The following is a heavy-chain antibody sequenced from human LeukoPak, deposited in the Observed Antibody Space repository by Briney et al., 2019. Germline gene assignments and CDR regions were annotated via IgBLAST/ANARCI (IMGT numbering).Heavy chain of an antibody. CDR1: GGSMNNYF. CDR3: ARHTPNRGGDAFDI. V-gene: IGHV4-59*08. CDR2: IYYSGRA. Sequence: KPSETLSLTCTVSGGSMNNYFWIWIRQPPGKGLEWIGYIYYSGRATYNPSLKSRVTMSVDTSKTQFSLLLSSATAADTAVYYCARHTPNRGGDAFDIWGQGTMVTVSS. J-gene: IGHJ3*02. D-gene: IGHD7-27*01.